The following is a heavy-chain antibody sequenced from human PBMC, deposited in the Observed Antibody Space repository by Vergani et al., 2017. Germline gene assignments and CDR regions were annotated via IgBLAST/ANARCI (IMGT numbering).Heavy chain of an antibody. J-gene: IGHJ6*02. V-gene: IGHV3-49*03. CDR1: GFTFGDYA. CDR3: TMAPMTTVTSRSSGRKYYYYGMDV. Sequence: EVQLVESGGGLVQPGRSLRLSCTASGFTFGDYAMSWFRQAPGKGLEWVGFIRSKAYGGTTEYAASVKGRFTNSRDDSRSIAYLKMNSPKTEDTAVYYCTMAPMTTVTSRSSGRKYYYYGMDVWGQGTTVTVSS. CDR2: IRSKAYGGTT. D-gene: IGHD4-17*01.